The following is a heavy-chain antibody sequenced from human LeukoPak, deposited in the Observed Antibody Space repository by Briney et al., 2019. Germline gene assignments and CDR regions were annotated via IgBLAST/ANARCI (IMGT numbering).Heavy chain of an antibody. J-gene: IGHJ6*02. V-gene: IGHV1-18*01. Sequence: ASVKVSCKASGYTFTSYGISWVRQAPGQGLEWMGWISAYNGNTNYAQKFQGRVTMTRDTSTSTVYMELSSLRSEDTAVYYCARDRARYYYDSSGPKMDYYYGMDVWGQGTTVTVSS. D-gene: IGHD3-22*01. CDR2: ISAYNGNT. CDR1: GYTFTSYG. CDR3: ARDRARYYYDSSGPKMDYYYGMDV.